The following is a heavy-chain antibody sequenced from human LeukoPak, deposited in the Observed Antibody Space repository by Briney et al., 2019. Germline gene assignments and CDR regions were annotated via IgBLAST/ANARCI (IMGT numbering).Heavy chain of an antibody. CDR2: ISHSGSTI. D-gene: IGHD3-3*01. Sequence: PGGSLRLSCAASGFTFSDYYLSWIRQAPGKGLEWVSYISHSGSTIYYADSVKGRFTISRDNAKNTLYLEMNSLRAEDTAVYYCARVRFLEWSDYWGQGTLVTVSS. V-gene: IGHV3-11*04. CDR3: ARVRFLEWSDY. CDR1: GFTFSDYY. J-gene: IGHJ4*02.